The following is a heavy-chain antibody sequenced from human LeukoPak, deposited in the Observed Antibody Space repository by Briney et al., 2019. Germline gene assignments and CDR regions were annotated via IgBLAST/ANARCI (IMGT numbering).Heavy chain of an antibody. CDR2: IYYSGST. CDR3: ATQIGYCSSTSCYGQYYFDY. Sequence: PSETLSLTCTVSGGSISSSSYYWGWIRQPPGKGLEWIGSIYYSGSTYCNPSLKSRVTISVDTSKNQFSLKLSSVTAADTAVYYCATQIGYCSSTSCYGQYYFDYWGQGTLVTVSS. D-gene: IGHD2-2*01. V-gene: IGHV4-39*07. J-gene: IGHJ4*02. CDR1: GGSISSSSYY.